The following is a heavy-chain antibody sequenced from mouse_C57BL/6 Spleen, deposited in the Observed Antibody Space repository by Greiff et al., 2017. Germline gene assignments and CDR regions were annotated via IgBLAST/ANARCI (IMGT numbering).Heavy chain of an antibody. CDR3: ARYHYSNYYFDC. Sequence: VQLQQPGAELVKPGASVKMSCKASGYTFTSYWITWVKQRPGQGLEWIGDIYPGSGSTNYNEKFKSKATLTVDTSSSTAYMQLSSLTSEDSAVYYCARYHYSNYYFDCWGQGTTLTVSS. J-gene: IGHJ2*01. CDR1: GYTFTSYW. V-gene: IGHV1-55*01. D-gene: IGHD2-5*01. CDR2: IYPGSGST.